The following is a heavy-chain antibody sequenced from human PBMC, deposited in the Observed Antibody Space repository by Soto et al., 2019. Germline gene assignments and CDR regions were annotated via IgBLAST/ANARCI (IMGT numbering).Heavy chain of an antibody. J-gene: IGHJ4*02. V-gene: IGHV4-31*03. D-gene: IGHD3-3*01. CDR2: IYYSGST. CDR3: ARFTTIFGVVILDA. CDR1: GGSISSGGYY. Sequence: PSETLSLTCTVSGGSISSGGYYWSWIRQHPGKGLEWIGYIYYSGSTYYNPSLKSRVTISVDTSKNQFSLKLSSVTAADTAVYYCARFTTIFGVVILDARGQGTRVTVSS.